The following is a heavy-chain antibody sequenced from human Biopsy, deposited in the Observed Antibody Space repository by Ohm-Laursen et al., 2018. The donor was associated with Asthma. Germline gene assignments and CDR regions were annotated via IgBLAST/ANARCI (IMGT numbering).Heavy chain of an antibody. Sequence: ASVKVSCKAPGGTFSSFAISWGRQAPGQGVEWMGGHDHEEGGTVNARRFQGRVTMTEDTSTDTAYMELSSLSSDDTAVYYCARCQVGYSSGWSLLLKKIYYSGMDVWGQGTAVTVSS. CDR3: ARCQVGYSSGWSLLLKKIYYSGMDV. CDR1: GGTFSSFA. D-gene: IGHD6-19*01. V-gene: IGHV1-24*01. CDR2: HDHEEGGT. J-gene: IGHJ6*02.